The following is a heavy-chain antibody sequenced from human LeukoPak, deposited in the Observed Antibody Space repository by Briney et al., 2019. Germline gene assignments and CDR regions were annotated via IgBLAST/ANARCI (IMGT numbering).Heavy chain of an antibody. Sequence: ASVKVSCKASGYTFTGYYMHWVRQAPGQGLEWMGWINPNSGGTNYAQKFQGRVTMTRDTSISTAYMELSRLRSDDTAVYYCAKEARYSYNGDAFDIWGQGTMVTVSS. CDR2: INPNSGGT. CDR1: GYTFTGYY. J-gene: IGHJ3*02. CDR3: AKEARYSYNGDAFDI. D-gene: IGHD5-18*01. V-gene: IGHV1-2*02.